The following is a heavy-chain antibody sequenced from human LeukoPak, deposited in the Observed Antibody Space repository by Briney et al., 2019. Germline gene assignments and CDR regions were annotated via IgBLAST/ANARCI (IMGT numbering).Heavy chain of an antibody. D-gene: IGHD2-2*01. CDR2: IYYRGGT. CDR3: ARCNPGCDSTSCPVYYMDV. V-gene: IGHV4-59*12. J-gene: IGHJ6*03. CDR1: GGSINGYY. Sequence: PSEALSLTCTVPGGSINGYYWSWIRQPPGEGLEWVGYIYYRGGTNYNPSLKSRATISVDATKHKFSLKLSSVTAADTAVYYCARCNPGCDSTSCPVYYMDVWGKGTTVTVSS.